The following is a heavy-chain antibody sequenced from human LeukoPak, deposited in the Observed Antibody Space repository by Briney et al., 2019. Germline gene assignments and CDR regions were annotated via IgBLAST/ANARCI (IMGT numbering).Heavy chain of an antibody. CDR2: IWYDGSGE. J-gene: IGHJ6*02. V-gene: IGHV3-33*06. CDR3: AKETAGSGSAMDV. CDR1: GLTFSGSYV. Sequence: GRSLRLSCVASGLTFSGSYVMHWVRQAPGKGLEGVAVIWYDGSGESYADSVKGRFTISRDNPNNALFLQMSSLRVEDTAVYYCAKETAGSGSAMDVWGQGTTVTVSS.